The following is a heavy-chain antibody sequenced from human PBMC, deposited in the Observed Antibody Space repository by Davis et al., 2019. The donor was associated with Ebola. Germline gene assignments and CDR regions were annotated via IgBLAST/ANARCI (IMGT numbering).Heavy chain of an antibody. CDR2: ISSSSNYI. V-gene: IGHV3-21*01. Sequence: GESLKISCAASGFTFSSNSMNWVRQAPGKGLEWVSFISSSSNYIYYADSVKGRFTVSRDNAKNSLYLQMNSLRAEDTAVYYCVRDPALVVTGGDWFFGLWGRGTLVTVSS. CDR1: GFTFSSNS. D-gene: IGHD2-21*02. J-gene: IGHJ2*01. CDR3: VRDPALVVTGGDWFFGL.